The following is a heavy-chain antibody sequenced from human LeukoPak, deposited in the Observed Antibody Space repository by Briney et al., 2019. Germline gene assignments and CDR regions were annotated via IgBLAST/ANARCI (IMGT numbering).Heavy chain of an antibody. CDR3: ARVGSDYDRREDY. CDR1: GGTFSSYA. V-gene: IGHV1-69*04. D-gene: IGHD5-12*01. J-gene: IGHJ4*02. Sequence: GASVTVSFTASGGTFSSYAISWVRQAPGPGLEWMGRIIPILGIANYAQKLQGRVTMTTDTSTSTAYMELRSLRSADTAVYYCARVGSDYDRREDYWGQGTLVTVSS. CDR2: IIPILGIA.